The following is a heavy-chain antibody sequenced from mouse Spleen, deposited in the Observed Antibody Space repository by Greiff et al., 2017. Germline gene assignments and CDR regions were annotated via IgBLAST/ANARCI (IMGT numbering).Heavy chain of an antibody. D-gene: IGHD1-1*01. CDR1: GFTFSSYY. CDR3: ARDPLLRYYFDY. J-gene: IGHJ2*01. Sequence: EVQGVESGGGLVKRGGSLKLSCAASGFTFSSYYMSWVRQTPEKRLEWVATISSGGGSTYYPDSVKGRFTISRDNAKNTLYLQMSSLNSEDTAVYYCARDPLLRYYFDYWGQGTTLTVSS. CDR2: ISSGGGST. V-gene: IGHV5-12-1*01.